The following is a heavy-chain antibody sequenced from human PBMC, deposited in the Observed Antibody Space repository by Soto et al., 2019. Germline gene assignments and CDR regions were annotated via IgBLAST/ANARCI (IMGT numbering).Heavy chain of an antibody. V-gene: IGHV1-18*01. CDR2: ISAYNGKT. CDR3: ARYDYIYYMDV. J-gene: IGHJ6*03. CDR1: GYTLTSYG. Sequence: QVQLVQSGAEVKKPGASVRVSCKASGYTLTSYGITWGRQAPGQGLEWMGWISAYNGKTDYAQKFQGRVTMTTDTSTSTAYMELRSLRPDDTAVYYCARYDYIYYMDVWGKGTTVTVSS. D-gene: IGHD3-16*01.